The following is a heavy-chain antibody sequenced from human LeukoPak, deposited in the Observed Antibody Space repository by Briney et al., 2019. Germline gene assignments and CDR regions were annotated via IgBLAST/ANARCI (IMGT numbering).Heavy chain of an antibody. V-gene: IGHV1-8*01. D-gene: IGHD2-21*02. J-gene: IGHJ4*02. CDR3: ARDEVTRAGTGDY. Sequence: GASVKVSCKASGYTFTSYDINWVRQATGQGLEWMGWMNPNSGNTGYAQKFQGRVTMTRNTSISTAYMELRSLRADDTAVYYCARDEVTRAGTGDYWGQGTLVTVSS. CDR1: GYTFTSYD. CDR2: MNPNSGNT.